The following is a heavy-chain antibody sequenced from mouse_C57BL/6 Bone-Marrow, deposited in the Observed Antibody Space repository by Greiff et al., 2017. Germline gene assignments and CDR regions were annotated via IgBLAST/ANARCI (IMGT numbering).Heavy chain of an antibody. J-gene: IGHJ4*01. CDR1: GYTFTDYE. CDR2: IDPETGGT. CDR3: TRSVYYYAMDY. Sequence: QVQLKESGAELVRPGASVTLSCKASGYTFTDYEMHWVKQTPVHGLEWIGAIDPETGGTAYNQKFKGQAILTADKSSSTAYMERRSLTSEDSAVYYCTRSVYYYAMDYWGQGTSVTVSS. V-gene: IGHV1-15*01.